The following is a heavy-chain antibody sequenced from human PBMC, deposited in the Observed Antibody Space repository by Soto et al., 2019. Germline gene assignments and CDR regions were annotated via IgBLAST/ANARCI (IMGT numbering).Heavy chain of an antibody. J-gene: IGHJ5*02. CDR3: AHAGDYDLLTFDH. CDR2: IYWDDDK. CDR1: GFSLSTYHMG. Sequence: QITLKESGPTLVRPAQTLTLTCDFSGFSLSTYHMGVAWIRQPPGKALEWLALIYWDDDKRYSPSLKDRLVISKDTSRNQVVLTITNVAPGDTATYFCAHAGDYDLLTFDHWGPGTLVTVSS. D-gene: IGHD4-17*01. V-gene: IGHV2-5*02.